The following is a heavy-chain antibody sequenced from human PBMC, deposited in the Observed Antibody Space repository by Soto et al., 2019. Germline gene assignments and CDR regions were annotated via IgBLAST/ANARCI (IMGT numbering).Heavy chain of an antibody. V-gene: IGHV5-51*01. J-gene: IGHJ3*02. D-gene: IGHD3-22*01. CDR3: ARLYYYDSSGDLARRAAFDI. Sequence: EVQLVQSGAEVKKPGESLKISCKGSGYSFTSYWIGWVRQMPGKGLEWMGIIYPGDSDTRYSPSFQGQVTISADKSISTAYLQWSSLKASDTAMYYCARLYYYDSSGDLARRAAFDIWGQGTMVTVSS. CDR2: IYPGDSDT. CDR1: GYSFTSYW.